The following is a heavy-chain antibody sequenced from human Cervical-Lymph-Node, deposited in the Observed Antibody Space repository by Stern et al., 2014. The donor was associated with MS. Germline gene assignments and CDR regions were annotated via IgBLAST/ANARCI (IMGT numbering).Heavy chain of an antibody. CDR3: ARDPLELRQLYYYGMDV. D-gene: IGHD1-7*01. Sequence: VQLEESGAEVKKPGSSVTVSCKASGGTFSSYAISWVRQAPGQGLEWMGGSITIFGIANYAQKFQGRVTIIADKSSRPAHMELTSLRSEDTAVYYCARDPLELRQLYYYGMDVWGQGTTVTVSS. CDR2: SITIFGIA. J-gene: IGHJ6*02. V-gene: IGHV1-69*17. CDR1: GGTFSSYA.